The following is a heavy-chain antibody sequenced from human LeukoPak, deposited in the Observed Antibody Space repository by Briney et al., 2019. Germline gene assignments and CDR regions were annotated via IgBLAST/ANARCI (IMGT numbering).Heavy chain of an antibody. Sequence: PGGSLRLSCAASGFTFSSYGMHWVRQAPGKGLEWVAVISYDGSNKYYADSVKGRSAISRDNSKNTLYLQMNSLRAEDTAVYYCAKALRYCSSTSCYPFYYYCMDVWGKGTTVTVSS. CDR3: AKALRYCSSTSCYPFYYYCMDV. CDR2: ISYDGSNK. J-gene: IGHJ6*03. CDR1: GFTFSSYG. D-gene: IGHD2-2*01. V-gene: IGHV3-30*18.